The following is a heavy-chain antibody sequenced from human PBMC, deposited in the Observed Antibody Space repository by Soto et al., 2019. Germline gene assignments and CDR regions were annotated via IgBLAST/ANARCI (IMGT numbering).Heavy chain of an antibody. CDR1: GFTFSSYG. J-gene: IGHJ4*02. CDR3: ARDPQAMVGYYFDS. D-gene: IGHD5-18*01. V-gene: IGHV3-33*01. CDR2: IWYDGSNK. Sequence: PGGSLRLSCAASGFTFSSYGMHWVRQAPGKGLEWVAVIWYDGSNKYYADSVKGRFTISRDNSKNTLYLQMNSLRAEDTAVYYCARDPQAMVGYYFDSWGQGTLVTVSS.